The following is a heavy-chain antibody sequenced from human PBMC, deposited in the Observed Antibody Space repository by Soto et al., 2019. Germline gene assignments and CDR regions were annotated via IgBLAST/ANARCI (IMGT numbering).Heavy chain of an antibody. Sequence: PSETLSLTCAVSGYSIGNGYYWAWVRQPPGKGLEWIGSMLYSGLTYYNPSLKSRVTLSVDTSKNQFSVRLNSVTASDTAVYYCAPLSVSLSGPYGIHVWGQGTTVTVSS. V-gene: IGHV4-38-2*01. CDR1: GYSIGNGYY. CDR2: MLYSGLT. CDR3: APLSVSLSGPYGIHV. D-gene: IGHD2-15*01. J-gene: IGHJ6*02.